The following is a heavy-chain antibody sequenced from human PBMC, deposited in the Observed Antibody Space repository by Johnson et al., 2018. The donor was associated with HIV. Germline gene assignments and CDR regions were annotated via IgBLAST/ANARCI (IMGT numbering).Heavy chain of an antibody. V-gene: IGHV3-33*06. Sequence: QVQLMESGGGVVQPGRSLRLSCAASGFTFSSYGMHWVRQAPGKGLEWVAVIWYDGSNKYYADSVKGRFTTSRDNSKNTLYLQMNSLRAEDTAVYYCAKDLSAISGDAFDIWGQGTMVTVSS. CDR3: AKDLSAISGDAFDI. D-gene: IGHD5-24*01. CDR2: IWYDGSNK. CDR1: GFTFSSYG. J-gene: IGHJ3*02.